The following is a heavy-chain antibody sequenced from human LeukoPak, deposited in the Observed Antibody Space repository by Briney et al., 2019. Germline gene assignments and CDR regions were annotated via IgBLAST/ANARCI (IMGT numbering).Heavy chain of an antibody. CDR3: ARDRLIAAASTLWYYYYGMAV. J-gene: IGHJ6*02. Sequence: GGSLRLSCAASGFTFSSYGMHWVRQAPGKGLEWVAVIWYDGSNKYYADSVKGRFTISRDNSKNTLYLQMNSLRAEDTAVYYCARDRLIAAASTLWYYYYGMAVRGQGTMVTVSS. D-gene: IGHD6-13*01. V-gene: IGHV3-33*01. CDR2: IWYDGSNK. CDR1: GFTFSSYG.